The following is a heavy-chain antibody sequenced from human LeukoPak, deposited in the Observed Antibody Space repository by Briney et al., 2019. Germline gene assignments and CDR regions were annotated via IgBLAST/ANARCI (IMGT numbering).Heavy chain of an antibody. D-gene: IGHD5-18*01. CDR3: AKDPGYSYGAIDY. Sequence: PGGSLRLSCAASGFTFNTYAMNWVRQAPGKGLEWVSAISGSDGSTYYADSVRGRSTIPRDNSKNTLYLQMNSLRAEDTAVYYCAKDPGYSYGAIDYWGQGTLVTVSS. CDR2: ISGSDGST. V-gene: IGHV3-23*01. CDR1: GFTFNTYA. J-gene: IGHJ4*02.